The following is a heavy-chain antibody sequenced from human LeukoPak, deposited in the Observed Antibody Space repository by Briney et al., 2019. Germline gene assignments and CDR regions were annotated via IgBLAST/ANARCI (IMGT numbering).Heavy chain of an antibody. D-gene: IGHD6-13*01. CDR1: GFTFSSYG. V-gene: IGHV3-30*18. J-gene: IGHJ4*02. Sequence: GGSLRLSCAASGFTFSSYGMHWVRQAPGKGLEWVAVISYDGSNKYYADSVKGRFTISRDNSKNTLYLQMNSLRAEDTAVYYCAKDTRGKYSSSWYGNYWGQGTLVTVSS. CDR3: AKDTRGKYSSSWYGNY. CDR2: ISYDGSNK.